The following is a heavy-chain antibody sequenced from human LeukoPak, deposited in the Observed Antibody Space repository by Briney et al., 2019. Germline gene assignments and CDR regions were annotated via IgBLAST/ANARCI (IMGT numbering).Heavy chain of an antibody. CDR3: ARDQTYSGSGIYTYFDY. CDR1: GGSISSSSYY. V-gene: IGHV4-39*02. Sequence: PSETLSLTCTVSGGSISSSSYYWGWIRQPPGKGLEWIGTIYYSGSTYYNPSLQSRVTISADTPKNQFSLELSSVTATDTAVYYCARDQTYSGSGIYTYFDYWGQGILVTVSS. CDR2: IYYSGST. J-gene: IGHJ4*02. D-gene: IGHD3-10*01.